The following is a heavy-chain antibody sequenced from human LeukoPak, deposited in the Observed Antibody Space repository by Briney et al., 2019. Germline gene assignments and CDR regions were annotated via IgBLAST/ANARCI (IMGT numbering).Heavy chain of an antibody. CDR1: GASISSDDSY. Sequence: SSETLSLTCTVSGASISSDDSYWTWIRQHPGKGLEWIGYIYYSGSSYYSPSLKSRVIMSVDTSQNQFSLRLTSVTAADTAVYYCARENYDLLTGPDLWGQGTLVTVSS. CDR3: ARENYDLLTGPDL. CDR2: IYYSGSS. J-gene: IGHJ4*02. V-gene: IGHV4-31*03. D-gene: IGHD3-9*01.